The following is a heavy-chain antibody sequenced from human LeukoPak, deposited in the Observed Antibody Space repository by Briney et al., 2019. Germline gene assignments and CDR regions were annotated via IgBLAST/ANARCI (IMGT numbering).Heavy chain of an antibody. CDR2: IYPGDSNT. CDR3: ARQAYTSTWTGDY. CDR1: GYNFANYW. D-gene: IGHD3/OR15-3a*01. V-gene: IGHV5-51*01. Sequence: GESLKISCKGPGYNFANYWVAWVRQMPGKGLEWMGIIYPGDSNTRYSPSFQGRVTISADKSISTAYLQWGSLKASDTAMYYCARQAYTSTWTGDYWGQGTLVTVSS. J-gene: IGHJ4*02.